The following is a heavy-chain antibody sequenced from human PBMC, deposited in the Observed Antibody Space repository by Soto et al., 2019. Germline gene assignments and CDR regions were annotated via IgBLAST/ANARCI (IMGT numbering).Heavy chain of an antibody. J-gene: IGHJ4*02. D-gene: IGHD2-21*01. Sequence: LSLTCTVSGGSISSGGYYWSWIRQHPGKGLEWIGYIYYSGSTYYNPSLKSRVTISVDTSKNQFSLKLSSVTAADTAVYYCARAPARGECLDYWGQGTLVTVSS. V-gene: IGHV4-31*03. CDR3: ARAPARGECLDY. CDR2: IYYSGST. CDR1: GGSISSGGYY.